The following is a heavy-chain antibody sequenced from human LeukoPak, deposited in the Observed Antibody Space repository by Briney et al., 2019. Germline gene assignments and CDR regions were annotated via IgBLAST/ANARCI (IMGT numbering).Heavy chain of an antibody. J-gene: IGHJ4*02. CDR3: AREWAYSYRRAYYFDY. CDR1: GGSFSGYY. V-gene: IGHV4-34*01. CDR2: INHSGST. D-gene: IGHD5-18*01. Sequence: SETLSLTCAVYGGSFSGYYWSWIRQPPGKGLEWIGKINHSGSTNYNPSLKSRVTISVDTSKNQFSLKLSSVTAADTAVYYCAREWAYSYRRAYYFDYWGQGTLVTVSS.